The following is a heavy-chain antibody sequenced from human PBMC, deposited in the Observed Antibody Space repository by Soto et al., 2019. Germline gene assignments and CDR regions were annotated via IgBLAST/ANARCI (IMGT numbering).Heavy chain of an antibody. J-gene: IGHJ4*02. CDR2: ISWNSGSI. CDR3: ATGWLRLNLPRFDY. V-gene: IGHV3-9*01. Sequence: EVQLVESGGGLVQPGRSLRLSCAASGFTFDDYAMHWVRQAPGKGLEWVSGISWNSGSIGYADSVKGRFTISRDNAKNSLYLQMNSLRAEDTALYYCATGWLRLNLPRFDYWGQGTLVTVSS. D-gene: IGHD5-12*01. CDR1: GFTFDDYA.